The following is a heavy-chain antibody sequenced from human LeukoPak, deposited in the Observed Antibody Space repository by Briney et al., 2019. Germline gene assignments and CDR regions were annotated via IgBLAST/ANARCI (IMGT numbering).Heavy chain of an antibody. D-gene: IGHD2-2*01. V-gene: IGHV4-39*01. J-gene: IGHJ5*02. CDR1: GGSISSSSYY. CDR3: ARRSAVIVVVPEGWFDP. CDR2: IYYSGST. Sequence: SETLSLTCTVSGGSISSSSYYWGWIRQPPGKGLGWIGSIYYSGSTYYNPSLKSRVTISVDTSKNQFSLKLSSVTAADTAVYYCARRSAVIVVVPEGWFDPWGQGTLVTVSS.